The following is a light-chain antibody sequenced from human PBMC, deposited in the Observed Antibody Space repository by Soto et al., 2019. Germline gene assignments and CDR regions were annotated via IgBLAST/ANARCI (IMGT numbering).Light chain of an antibody. Sequence: IPMTHSPSTLAASLGDIVSRACRASQSISSWLAWYQQKPGKAPKLLIYDASSLESGVPSRFSGSGSGTEFTLTISSLQPDDFATYYCQQYNSYSALTFGGGTKVDI. CDR1: QSISSW. CDR2: DAS. CDR3: QQYNSYSALT. J-gene: IGKJ4*01. V-gene: IGKV1-5*01.